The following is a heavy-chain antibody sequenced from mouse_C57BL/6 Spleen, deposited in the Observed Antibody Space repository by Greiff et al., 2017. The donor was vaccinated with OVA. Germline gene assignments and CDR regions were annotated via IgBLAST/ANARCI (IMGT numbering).Heavy chain of an antibody. CDR3: AIITTVVRAY. CDR1: GYTFTSYW. J-gene: IGHJ3*01. CDR2: IDPSDSYT. V-gene: IGHV1-69*01. D-gene: IGHD1-1*01. Sequence: QVQLKQPGAELVMPGASVKLSCKASGYTFTSYWMHWVKQRPGQGLEWIGEIDPSDSYTNYNQKFKGKSTLTVDTSSSTAYMQLSSLTSEDSAVYYCAIITTVVRAYWGQGTLVTVSA.